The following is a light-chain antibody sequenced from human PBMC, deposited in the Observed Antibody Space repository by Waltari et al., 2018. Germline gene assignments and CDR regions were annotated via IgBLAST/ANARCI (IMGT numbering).Light chain of an antibody. V-gene: IGKV1-39*01. Sequence: IQMTQSPSSLSASVGDRVTITCRESQSIGRSLNWYKQRPGKAPKLLIYAASSLQSGVPSRFSGRGSGTDFTLAISSLQPEDFATYYCQQSYTSPPTFGQGTKLEIK. CDR1: QSIGRS. CDR2: AAS. J-gene: IGKJ2*01. CDR3: QQSYTSPPT.